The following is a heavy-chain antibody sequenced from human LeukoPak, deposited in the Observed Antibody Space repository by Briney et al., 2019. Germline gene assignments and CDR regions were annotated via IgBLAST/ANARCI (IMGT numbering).Heavy chain of an antibody. D-gene: IGHD3-9*01. V-gene: IGHV1-2*02. CDR2: INPNSGGT. J-gene: IGHJ4*02. CDR3: AAPIRYFDWLSPPADY. CDR1: GYTFTGYY. Sequence: ASVKVSCKASGYTFTGYYMHWVRQAPGQGLEWMGWINPNSGGTNYAQKFQGRVTMTRDTSISTAYMELSRLRSDDTAVYYCAAPIRYFDWLSPPADYWGQGTLVTVSS.